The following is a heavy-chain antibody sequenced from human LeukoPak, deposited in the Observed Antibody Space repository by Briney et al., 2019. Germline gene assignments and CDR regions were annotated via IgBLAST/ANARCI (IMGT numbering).Heavy chain of an antibody. J-gene: IGHJ4*02. V-gene: IGHV5-51*01. CDR1: GYSFTSYW. Sequence: GESLKISCKGSGYSFTSYWIGWVRQMPGKGLEWMGIIHPGDSDTRYSPSFQGQVIISVDKSIQTAYLQWSSLKASDSAVYYCAKHRTGYYSSLDYWGQGTLVTVSS. CDR2: IHPGDSDT. D-gene: IGHD3-22*01. CDR3: AKHRTGYYSSLDY.